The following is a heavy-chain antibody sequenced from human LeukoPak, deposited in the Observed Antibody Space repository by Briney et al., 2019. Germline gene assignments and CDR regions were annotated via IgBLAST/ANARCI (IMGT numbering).Heavy chain of an antibody. D-gene: IGHD4-17*01. CDR1: GFTFSSYG. Sequence: GGSLRLSCAASGFTFSSYGMHWVRQAPGKGLEWVAVISYDGSNKYYADSVKGRFTISRDNSKNTLYLQMNSLRAEDTAVYYCARDPNGDYAFDIWSQGTMVTVSS. V-gene: IGHV3-30*19. CDR2: ISYDGSNK. J-gene: IGHJ3*02. CDR3: ARDPNGDYAFDI.